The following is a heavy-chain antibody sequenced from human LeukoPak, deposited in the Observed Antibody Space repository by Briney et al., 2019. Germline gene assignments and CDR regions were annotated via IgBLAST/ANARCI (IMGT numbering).Heavy chain of an antibody. Sequence: SETLTLTCAVSGYSLSSIYYWGWIRRPPGKGLEWIGTIDHTGTTYYNPSLKSRVTLSVDTSKNQFSLTLNSVTAADTAFYYCARNGGYGKFDYWGQGTLVTVSS. CDR3: ARNGGYGKFDY. D-gene: IGHD1-26*01. CDR2: IDHTGTT. J-gene: IGHJ4*02. V-gene: IGHV4-38-2*01. CDR1: GYSLSSIYY.